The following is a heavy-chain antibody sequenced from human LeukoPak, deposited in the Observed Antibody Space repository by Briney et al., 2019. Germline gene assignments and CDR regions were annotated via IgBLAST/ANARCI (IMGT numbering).Heavy chain of an antibody. D-gene: IGHD6-13*01. J-gene: IGHJ6*03. CDR2: INHSGST. Sequence: SETLSLTCAVYGGSFSGYYWSWIRQPPGKGLEWIGEINHSGSTNYNPSLKSRVTISVDTSKNQFSLKLSSVTAADTAVYYCARGGDSSSWYYYYYYYMDAWGKGTTVTASS. V-gene: IGHV4-34*01. CDR1: GGSFSGYY. CDR3: ARGGDSSSWYYYYYYYMDA.